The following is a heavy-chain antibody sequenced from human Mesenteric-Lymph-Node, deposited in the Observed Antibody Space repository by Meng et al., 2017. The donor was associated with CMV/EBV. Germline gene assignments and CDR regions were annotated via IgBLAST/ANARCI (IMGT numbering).Heavy chain of an antibody. CDR3: ARIAVGCSSTSCYIYRRAYYFDY. J-gene: IGHJ4*02. Sequence: NWWSWVRQPPGKGLEWIGEIYHSGSTNYNPSLKSRVTISVDKSKNQFSLKLSSVTAADTAVYYCARIAVGCSSTSCYIYRRAYYFDYWGQGTLVTVSS. V-gene: IGHV4-4*02. CDR1: NW. CDR2: IYHSGST. D-gene: IGHD2-2*02.